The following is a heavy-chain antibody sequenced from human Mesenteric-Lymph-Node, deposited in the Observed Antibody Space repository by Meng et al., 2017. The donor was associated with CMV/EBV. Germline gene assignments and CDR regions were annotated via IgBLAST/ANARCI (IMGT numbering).Heavy chain of an antibody. J-gene: IGHJ4*02. CDR2: IYSGGST. Sequence: GESLKISCAASGFTVSSNYMSWVRQAPGKGLEWVSVIYSGGSTYYADSVKGRFTISRDNSKNTLYLQMNSLRAEDTAVYYCAREELLWFGEPRGEWGQGTLVTVPQ. CDR1: GFTVSSNY. V-gene: IGHV3-53*05. D-gene: IGHD3-10*01. CDR3: AREELLWFGEPRGE.